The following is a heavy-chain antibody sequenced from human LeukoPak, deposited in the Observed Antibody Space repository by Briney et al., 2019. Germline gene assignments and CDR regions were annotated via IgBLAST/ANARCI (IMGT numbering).Heavy chain of an antibody. J-gene: IGHJ4*02. CDR1: GGSISSSSYY. CDR3: ARVTGYMIEDYFDY. D-gene: IGHD3-22*01. Sequence: SETLSLTCTVSGGSISSSSYYWGWIRQPPGKGLEWIGNIYYSGSTYYNPSLKSRVTMSVDTSNNQFSLKLSSVTAADTAVYYCARVTGYMIEDYFDYWGQGTLVTVSS. CDR2: IYYSGST. V-gene: IGHV4-39*07.